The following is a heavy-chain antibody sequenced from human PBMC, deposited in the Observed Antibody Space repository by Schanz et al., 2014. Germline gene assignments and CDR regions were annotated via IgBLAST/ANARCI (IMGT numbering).Heavy chain of an antibody. D-gene: IGHD3-9*01. CDR1: GGTFSNYP. CDR3: AFDRDDAYDI. CDR2: IYLSDGST. V-gene: IGHV1-46*01. J-gene: IGHJ3*02. Sequence: QVQLVQSGAEVKKPGSSVKVSCESSGGTFSNYPISWVRQAPGQGLEWMGRIYLSDGSTRYAQKFQGRVTVTRDTSTTTVYMDLSSLISEDTAVYYCAFDRDDAYDIWGQGTTVTVSS.